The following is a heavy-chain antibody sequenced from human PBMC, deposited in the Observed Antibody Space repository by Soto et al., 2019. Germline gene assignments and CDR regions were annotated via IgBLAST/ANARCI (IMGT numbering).Heavy chain of an antibody. D-gene: IGHD2-2*01. CDR1: GFTLSGYP. V-gene: IGHV3-30-3*01. Sequence: QVQLVESGGGVVQGGGSLRLSCAASGFTLSGYPMHWVRQAPGKGLEWVAISANDASSEHYADSVKGRFTSSRDNSENTLYLQMNSLRAEDTALYYCARDGSANWYFDWYFDLWGRGTVVTVSS. J-gene: IGHJ2*01. CDR2: SANDASSE. CDR3: ARDGSANWYFDWYFDL.